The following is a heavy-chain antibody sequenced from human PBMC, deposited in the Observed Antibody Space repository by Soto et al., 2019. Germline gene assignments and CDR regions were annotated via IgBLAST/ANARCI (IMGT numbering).Heavy chain of an antibody. D-gene: IGHD2-21*02. Sequence: GGSLRLSCAATGFTFRVYAMTWVRQAPGKGLEWVSAVTANGGSTYSADSVKGRFTISRDNSKNTLFLQMNSLRAEDTAVYYCASLGVGDWANYYYYYGMDVWGQGTTVTAP. J-gene: IGHJ6*02. V-gene: IGHV3-23*01. CDR3: ASLGVGDWANYYYYYGMDV. CDR1: GFTFRVYA. CDR2: VTANGGST.